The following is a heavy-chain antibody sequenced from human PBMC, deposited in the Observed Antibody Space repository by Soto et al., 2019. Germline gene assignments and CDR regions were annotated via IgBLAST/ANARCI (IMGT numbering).Heavy chain of an antibody. Sequence: QVQLVQSGGGVVQPGRSLRLSCEASGFTFRTYAMHWVRQAPGKGLEWVAAISSDGSNKYYADSVKDRLTISRDNSKNMLYLQMDSLRPEDTAVNYCARERDPYYFAYWGQGALVTVSS. CDR2: ISSDGSNK. J-gene: IGHJ4*02. CDR1: GFTFRTYA. CDR3: ARERDPYYFAY. V-gene: IGHV3-30-3*01.